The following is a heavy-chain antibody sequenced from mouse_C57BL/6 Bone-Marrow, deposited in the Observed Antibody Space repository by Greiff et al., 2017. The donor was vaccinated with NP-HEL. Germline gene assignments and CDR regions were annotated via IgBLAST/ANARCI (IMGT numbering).Heavy chain of an antibody. CDR2: SRNKANDYTT. Sequence: EVKLVESGGGLVQSGRSLRLSCATSGFTFSDFYMEWVRQAPGKGLEWIAASRNKANDYTTEYSASVKGRFIVSRDTSQSILYLQMNALRAEDTAIYYCARDSLYYYAMDYWGQGTSVTVSS. CDR1: GFTFSDFY. J-gene: IGHJ4*01. CDR3: ARDSLYYYAMDY. V-gene: IGHV7-1*01. D-gene: IGHD1-1*01.